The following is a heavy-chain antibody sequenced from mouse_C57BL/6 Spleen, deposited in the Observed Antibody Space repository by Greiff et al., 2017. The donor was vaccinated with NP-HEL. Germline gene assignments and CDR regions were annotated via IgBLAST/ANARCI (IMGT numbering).Heavy chain of an antibody. Sequence: VQLPQSDAELVKPGASVKISCKVSGYTFTDHTIHWMKQRPEQGLEWIGYIYPRDGSTKYNEKFKGKATLTADKASSTAYMQLNSLTAEDDAVYFCARSSYYYGSRPYYFDYWGQGTTLTVSS. CDR1: GYTFTDHT. V-gene: IGHV1-78*01. J-gene: IGHJ2*01. CDR2: IYPRDGST. D-gene: IGHD1-1*01. CDR3: ARSSYYYGSRPYYFDY.